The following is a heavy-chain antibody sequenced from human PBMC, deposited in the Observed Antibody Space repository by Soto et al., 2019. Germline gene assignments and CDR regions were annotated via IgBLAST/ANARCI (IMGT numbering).Heavy chain of an antibody. CDR2: MNPNSGDT. Sequence: QVQLVQSGAEVKKPGASVKVSCKASGYTFSSYDINWVRQATGQGLEWMGWMNPNSGDTNYPQKFQGRVTMTRNTSIATAYMELTSLRSEDTAVSYCARGLKFTTPLVRGVNPYYYYYMDVWGEGTTVTVSS. D-gene: IGHD3-10*01. CDR3: ARGLKFTTPLVRGVNPYYYYYMDV. V-gene: IGHV1-8*01. J-gene: IGHJ6*03. CDR1: GYTFSSYD.